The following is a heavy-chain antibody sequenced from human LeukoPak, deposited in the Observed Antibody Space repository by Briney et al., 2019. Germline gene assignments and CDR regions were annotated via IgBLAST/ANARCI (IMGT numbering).Heavy chain of an antibody. Sequence: SETLSLTCTVSGGSISSYYWSWIRQPPGKGLEWIGYIYYSGSTNYNPSLKSRVTISVDTSKNQFSLKLSSVTAADTAVYYCAGGLEGGELSPPDYWGQGTLVTASS. D-gene: IGHD3-16*02. V-gene: IGHV4-59*08. CDR3: AGGLEGGELSPPDY. CDR2: IYYSGST. CDR1: GGSISSYY. J-gene: IGHJ4*02.